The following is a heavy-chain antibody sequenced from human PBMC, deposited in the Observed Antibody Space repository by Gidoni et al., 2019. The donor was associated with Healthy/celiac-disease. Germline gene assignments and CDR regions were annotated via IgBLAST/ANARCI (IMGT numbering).Heavy chain of an antibody. Sequence: EVQLLESGGGLVQPGGSLRLSCAASGFTFSSYAMSWVRQAPGKGLEWVSAISGSGGSTYYADSVKGRFTISRDNSKNTLYLQMNSLRAEDTAVYYCAKEEGNWSYVLRWFDPWGQGTLVTVSS. CDR2: ISGSGGST. D-gene: IGHD1-7*01. CDR3: AKEEGNWSYVLRWFDP. J-gene: IGHJ5*02. CDR1: GFTFSSYA. V-gene: IGHV3-23*01.